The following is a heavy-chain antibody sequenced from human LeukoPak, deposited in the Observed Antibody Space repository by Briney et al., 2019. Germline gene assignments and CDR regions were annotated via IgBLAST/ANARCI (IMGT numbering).Heavy chain of an antibody. CDR3: ATEYSGSLLEMAADY. Sequence: GGSLRLSCAASGFTFSSYEMNWVRQAPGKGREWVSYISSSGSTIYYADSVKGRFTISRDNAKNSLHLQMNSLRAEDTAVYYCATEYSGSLLEMAADYWGQGTLVTVSS. J-gene: IGHJ4*02. CDR2: ISSSGSTI. V-gene: IGHV3-48*03. CDR1: GFTFSSYE. D-gene: IGHD3-10*01.